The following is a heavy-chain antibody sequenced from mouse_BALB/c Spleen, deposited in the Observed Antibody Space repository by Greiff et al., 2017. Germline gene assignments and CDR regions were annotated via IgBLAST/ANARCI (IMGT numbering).Heavy chain of an antibody. CDR3: ARCPLYYGNFFAY. CDR1: GFTFSSFG. CDR2: ISSGSSTI. V-gene: IGHV5-17*02. D-gene: IGHD2-1*01. J-gene: IGHJ3*01. Sequence: EVKLVESWGGLVQPGGSRKLSCAASGFTFSSFGMHWVRQAPEKGLEWVAYISSGSSTIYYADTVKGRFTISRDNPKNTLFLQMTSLRSEDTAMYYCARCPLYYGNFFAYWGQGTLVTVSA.